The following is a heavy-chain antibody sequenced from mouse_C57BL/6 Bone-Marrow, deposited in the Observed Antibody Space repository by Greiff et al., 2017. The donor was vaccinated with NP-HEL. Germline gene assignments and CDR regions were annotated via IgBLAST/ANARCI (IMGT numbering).Heavy chain of an antibody. V-gene: IGHV3-6*01. J-gene: IGHJ2*01. D-gene: IGHD1-3*01. CDR1: GYSITSGYY. Sequence: EVQLKESGPGLVKPSQSLSLTCSVTGYSITSGYYWNWIRQFPGNKLEWMGYISYDGSTNYNPSLKNRISITRDTSKNQFFLKLNSVTTEDTATYYCARVTFYFDYWGQGTTLTVSS. CDR2: ISYDGST. CDR3: ARVTFYFDY.